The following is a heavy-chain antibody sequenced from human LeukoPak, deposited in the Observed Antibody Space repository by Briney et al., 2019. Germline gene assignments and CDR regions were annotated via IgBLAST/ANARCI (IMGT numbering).Heavy chain of an antibody. CDR2: ISGSGGST. D-gene: IGHD3-10*02. J-gene: IGHJ3*02. CDR3: WCSGIYDHNAFDI. V-gene: IGHV3-23*01. CDR1: GFTFSSYA. Sequence: GGSLRLSCAASGFTFSSYAMSWVRQAPGKGLEWVSAISGSGGSTYYADSVKGRFTISRDNSKNTLYLQMNSLKTEDTAVYYCWCSGIYDHNAFDIWGQGTMVTVSS.